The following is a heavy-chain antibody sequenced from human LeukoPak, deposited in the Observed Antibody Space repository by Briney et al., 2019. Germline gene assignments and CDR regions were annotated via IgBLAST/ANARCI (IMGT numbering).Heavy chain of an antibody. V-gene: IGHV4-59*01. D-gene: IGHD2-2*01. Sequence: SETLSLTCAVSGGAISSYYGSWGGQPPGKGGGGIGYIYYSGSPNYNPSLKSRVTISVDTSKNQFSLKLSSVTAADTAVYYCANVVPAAMEVAYWGQGTLVTVSS. CDR3: ANVVPAAMEVAY. CDR1: GGAISSYY. J-gene: IGHJ4*02. CDR2: IYYSGSP.